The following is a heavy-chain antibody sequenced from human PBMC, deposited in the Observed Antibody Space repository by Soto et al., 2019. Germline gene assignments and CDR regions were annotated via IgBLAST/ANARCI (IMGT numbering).Heavy chain of an antibody. CDR1: GYSFTSYW. V-gene: IGHV5-10-1*01. D-gene: IGHD5-18*01. Sequence: GEYLKIPCKGSGYSFTSYWISWVRQMPGKGLEWMGRIDPSDSYTNYSPSFQGHVTISADKSISTAYLQWSSLKASDTAMYYCASTYRDNTAPFHDYYYGMDVWGQGTTVTVSS. CDR2: IDPSDSYT. CDR3: ASTYRDNTAPFHDYYYGMDV. J-gene: IGHJ6*02.